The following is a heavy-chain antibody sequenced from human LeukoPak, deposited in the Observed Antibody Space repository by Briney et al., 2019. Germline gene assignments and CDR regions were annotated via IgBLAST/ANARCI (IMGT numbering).Heavy chain of an antibody. V-gene: IGHV3-33*06. CDR3: AKRGYYCFDY. J-gene: IGHJ4*02. Sequence: GRSLRLSCAASGFTFSNYGIHWVRQAPGKGLEWVAVIWSDGTNKYYADSVKGRFTISRDNSKNTLYLQMNSLRAEDTAVYYCAKRGYYCFDYWGQGTLVTASS. D-gene: IGHD3-22*01. CDR2: IWSDGTNK. CDR1: GFTFSNYG.